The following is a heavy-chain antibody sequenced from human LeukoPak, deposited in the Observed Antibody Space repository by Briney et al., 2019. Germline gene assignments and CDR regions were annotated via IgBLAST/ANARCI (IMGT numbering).Heavy chain of an antibody. Sequence: PGRSLRLSCAASGFTFSTCSMNWVRQAPGKGLEWVSSISGDSAYIYYADSVKGRFTISRDNSKNTLYLQMNSLRAEDTAVYYCARDLIQRNSNYFDYWGQGTLVTVSS. V-gene: IGHV3-21*01. CDR3: ARDLIQRNSNYFDY. CDR2: ISGDSAYI. J-gene: IGHJ4*02. CDR1: GFTFSTCS. D-gene: IGHD1-1*01.